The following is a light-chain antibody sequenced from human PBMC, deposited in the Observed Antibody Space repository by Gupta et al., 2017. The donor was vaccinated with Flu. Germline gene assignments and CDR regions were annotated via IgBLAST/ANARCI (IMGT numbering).Light chain of an antibody. CDR2: DAS. V-gene: IGKV1-33*01. CDR1: QDIGNF. Sequence: EIQITHSPSSLSASLGDRRTITCHASQDIGNFLNWYQQKPGKAPNLLVYDASSWKTGVPARFSGSGSGTEFTFIISSLHPEDVAKYYCQQDHNLPLTFGQGTKLEIK. CDR3: QQDHNLPLT. J-gene: IGKJ2*01.